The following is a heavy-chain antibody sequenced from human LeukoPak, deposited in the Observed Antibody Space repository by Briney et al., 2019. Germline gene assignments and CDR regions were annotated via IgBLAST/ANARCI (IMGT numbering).Heavy chain of an antibody. J-gene: IGHJ4*02. D-gene: IGHD1-20*01. V-gene: IGHV3-23*01. CDR1: GFTFGDYG. Sequence: GGSLRLSCTTSGFTFGDYGMTWFRQAPGEGLEWVSAISGSGGSTYYADSVKGRFTISRDNAKNSLYLQMNSLRAEDTAVYYCARDLGMIGKTYYFDYWGQGTLVTVSS. CDR2: ISGSGGST. CDR3: ARDLGMIGKTYYFDY.